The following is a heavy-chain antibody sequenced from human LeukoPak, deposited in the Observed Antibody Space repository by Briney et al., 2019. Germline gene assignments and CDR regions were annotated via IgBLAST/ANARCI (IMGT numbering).Heavy chain of an antibody. Sequence: SETLSLTCTVSGGSISSYYWSWIRQPPGKGLEWIGYIYYSGSTNYNPSLKSRVTISVDTPKNQFSLKLSSVTAADTAVYYCAKLRVGIAAADRHWFDPWGQGTLVTVSS. CDR3: AKLRVGIAAADRHWFDP. V-gene: IGHV4-59*08. CDR1: GGSISSYY. J-gene: IGHJ5*02. D-gene: IGHD6-13*01. CDR2: IYYSGST.